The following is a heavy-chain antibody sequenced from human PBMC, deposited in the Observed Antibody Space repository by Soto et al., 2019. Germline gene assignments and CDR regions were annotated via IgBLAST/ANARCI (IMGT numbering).Heavy chain of an antibody. CDR3: ARGGISHWAYFYYMDV. CDR2: INHLGSI. J-gene: IGHJ6*03. Sequence: SETLSLSCVVSGGSLRDYFWSWIRRPPGLALEWIGEINHLGSINYNPSLKSRVTMSVDTSKNQFSLTLNSVTAADTATYYCARGGISHWAYFYYMDVWDRGTTVTVS. V-gene: IGHV4-34*01. D-gene: IGHD2-21*01. CDR1: GGSLRDYF.